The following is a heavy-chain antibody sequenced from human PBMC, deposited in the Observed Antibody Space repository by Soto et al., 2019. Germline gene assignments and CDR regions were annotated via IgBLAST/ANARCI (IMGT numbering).Heavy chain of an antibody. CDR1: GASMNNYY. V-gene: IGHV4-4*07. Sequence: QVHLQESGPGLAKPSETLSLTCTISGASMNNYYWSWIRQSAGGRLERIGRMYARGGSNYNPALNGRAILSCDRAKNQFSLTLAAVTAADTAVYFCASDVSTGRGDFFESWGQGTLVTVSS. D-gene: IGHD1-1*01. CDR2: MYARGGS. J-gene: IGHJ4*02. CDR3: ASDVSTGRGDFFES.